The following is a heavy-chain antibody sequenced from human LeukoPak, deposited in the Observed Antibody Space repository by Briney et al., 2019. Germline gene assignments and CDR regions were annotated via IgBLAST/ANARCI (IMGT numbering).Heavy chain of an antibody. CDR2: ISVNNGGT. V-gene: IGHV1-18*01. CDR3: ATATQPRGYFLH. J-gene: IGHJ1*01. Sequence: ASVKLSCTASGYTFTTYSLAWVRQAPGQSLEWMGWISVNNGGTNYAQSFQDRVTLTRDTSTNTAYLELRSLRSDDTAIIYCATATQPRGYFLHWGQGTLVTVSS. CDR1: GYTFTTYS. D-gene: IGHD2-2*01.